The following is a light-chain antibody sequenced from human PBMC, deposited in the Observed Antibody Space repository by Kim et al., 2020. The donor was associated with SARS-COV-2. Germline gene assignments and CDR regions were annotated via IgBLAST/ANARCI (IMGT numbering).Light chain of an antibody. CDR2: DVS. J-gene: IGLJ3*02. CDR1: SNDIGSYKF. CDR3: CSYAGSYTFV. V-gene: IGLV2-11*03. Sequence: GQSVTISSTGTSNDIGSYKFVSWYQQHPGKAPKLIIFDVSERSTGVPDRFSGSQSANTASLTISGLQPEDESDYYCCSYAGSYTFVFGGGTQLTVL.